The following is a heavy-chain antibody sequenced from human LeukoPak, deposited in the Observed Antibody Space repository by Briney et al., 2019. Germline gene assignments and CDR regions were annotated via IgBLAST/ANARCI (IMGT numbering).Heavy chain of an antibody. Sequence: PSETLSLTCTVSGGSITDYYWSWIRQPPGKGLEWIGYLDYSGSTNYNPSLESRVTISVDTSKNQFSLKLRSVTSADTAVYYCAREYSSSWSKINWFDPWGQGTLVTVSS. J-gene: IGHJ5*02. CDR1: GGSITDYY. CDR3: AREYSSSWSKINWFDP. V-gene: IGHV4-59*01. D-gene: IGHD6-13*01. CDR2: LDYSGST.